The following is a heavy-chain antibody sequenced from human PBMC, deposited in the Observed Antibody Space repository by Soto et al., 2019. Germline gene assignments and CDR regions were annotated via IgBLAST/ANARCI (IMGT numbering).Heavy chain of an antibody. D-gene: IGHD3-3*01. J-gene: IGHJ6*02. Sequence: ASVKVSCKASGYTFTNYAITWVRQAPGQGLEWMGRISAYNGDTNHAQKLQDRVTMTTDTSTSTAFMELRSLRSDDTAVYYCARDRPLDNDFWRDYFGMDVWGQGTTVTVSS. CDR3: ARDRPLDNDFWRDYFGMDV. CDR2: ISAYNGDT. V-gene: IGHV1-18*01. CDR1: GYTFTNYA.